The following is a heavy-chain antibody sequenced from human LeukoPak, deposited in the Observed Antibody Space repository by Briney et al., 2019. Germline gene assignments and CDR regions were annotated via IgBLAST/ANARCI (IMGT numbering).Heavy chain of an antibody. V-gene: IGHV3-7*01. Sequence: QPGGSLRLSCAASGLTFSSRWMSWVRQAPGKGLEWVGNIQPDGREQYPVDSVKGRFTISRDNARNSLFLQMNSLRVEDTAVYYCAELGITMIGGVWGKGTTVTISS. CDR1: GLTFSSRW. J-gene: IGHJ6*04. CDR3: AELGITMIGGV. CDR2: IQPDGREQ. D-gene: IGHD3-10*02.